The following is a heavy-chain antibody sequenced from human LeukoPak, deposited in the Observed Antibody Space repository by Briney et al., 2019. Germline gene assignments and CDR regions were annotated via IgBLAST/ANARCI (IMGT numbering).Heavy chain of an antibody. V-gene: IGHV3-7*01. CDR1: GFSFSVNW. CDR2: IKKDESEK. Sequence: GGSLRLSCAASGFSFSVNWMSWVRQAPGKGPEWVASIKKDESEKYYVDSVSGRFTISRDNAKNSLYLQMNSLRAEDTAVYYCAREEGSSSGWYLFDYWGQGSLVTVSS. D-gene: IGHD6-19*01. J-gene: IGHJ4*02. CDR3: AREEGSSSGWYLFDY.